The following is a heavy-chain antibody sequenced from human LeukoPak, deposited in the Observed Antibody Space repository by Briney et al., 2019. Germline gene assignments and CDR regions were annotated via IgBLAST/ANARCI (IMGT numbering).Heavy chain of an antibody. V-gene: IGHV1-2*02. Sequence: GASVKVSCKASGYTFTGYYMHWVRQAPGQGLEWMGWINPNSGGTNYAQKFQGRVTMTRDTSISTAYMELSRLRSDDTAVYYCARESPPSFNGYYYYMDVWGKGTTVTVSS. CDR1: GYTFTGYY. CDR3: ARESPPSFNGYYYYMDV. J-gene: IGHJ6*03. CDR2: INPNSGGT.